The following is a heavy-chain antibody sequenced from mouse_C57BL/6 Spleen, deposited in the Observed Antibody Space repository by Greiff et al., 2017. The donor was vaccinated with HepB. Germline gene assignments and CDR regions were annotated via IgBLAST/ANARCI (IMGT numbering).Heavy chain of an antibody. D-gene: IGHD2-5*01. Sequence: QVHVKQSGAELAKPGASVKLSCKASGYTFTSYWMHWVKQRPGQGLEWIGYINPSSGYTKYNQKFKDKATLTADKSSSTAYMQLSSLTYEDSAVYYCARPFSNHWYFDVWGTGTTVTVSS. V-gene: IGHV1-7*01. CDR1: GYTFTSYW. CDR2: INPSSGYT. J-gene: IGHJ1*03. CDR3: ARPFSNHWYFDV.